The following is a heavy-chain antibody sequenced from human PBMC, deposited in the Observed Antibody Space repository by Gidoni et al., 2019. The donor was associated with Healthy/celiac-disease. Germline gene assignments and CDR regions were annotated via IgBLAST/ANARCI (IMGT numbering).Heavy chain of an antibody. D-gene: IGHD3-22*01. CDR3: ARARYYYDSSGYYPHAFDI. Sequence: QVQLVQSGAEVKKPGSSVKVSCKASGGTFSSDTISWVRQAPGQGLEWMGRIIPILGIANYAQKFQGRVTITADKSTSTAYMERSSLRSEDTAVYYCARARYYYDSSGYYPHAFDIWGQGTMVTVSS. CDR1: GGTFSSDT. J-gene: IGHJ3*02. CDR2: IIPILGIA. V-gene: IGHV1-69*02.